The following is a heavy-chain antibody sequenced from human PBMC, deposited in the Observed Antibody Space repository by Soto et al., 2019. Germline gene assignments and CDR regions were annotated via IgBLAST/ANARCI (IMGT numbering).Heavy chain of an antibody. V-gene: IGHV4-38-2*01. CDR1: GYSISSGYY. Sequence: PSETLSLTCAVSGYSISSGYYWGWIRQPPGKGLEWIGSIYHSGSTYYNPSLKSRVTISVDTSKNQFSLKLSSVTAAGTAVYYCARLHGSGSYLENWFDPWGQGTLVTVSS. D-gene: IGHD3-10*01. CDR3: ARLHGSGSYLENWFDP. J-gene: IGHJ5*02. CDR2: IYHSGST.